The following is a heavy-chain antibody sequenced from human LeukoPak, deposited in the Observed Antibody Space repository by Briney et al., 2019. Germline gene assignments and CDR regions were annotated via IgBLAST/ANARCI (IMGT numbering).Heavy chain of an antibody. CDR2: IYSGGST. D-gene: IGHD1-26*01. J-gene: IGHJ4*02. Sequence: GGSLRLSCAASGFTVSSNYMSWVRRAPGKGLEWVSVIYSGGSTYYADSVKGRFTISRDNAKNSLYLQMNSLRAEDTAVYYCASTCSGSYYSPVDYWGQGTLVTVSS. CDR1: GFTVSSNY. V-gene: IGHV3-66*01. CDR3: ASTCSGSYYSPVDY.